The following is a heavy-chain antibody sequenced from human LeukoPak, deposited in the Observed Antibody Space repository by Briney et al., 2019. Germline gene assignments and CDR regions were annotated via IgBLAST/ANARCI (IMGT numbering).Heavy chain of an antibody. CDR2: ISYDGSNK. J-gene: IGHJ5*02. D-gene: IGHD2-2*01. V-gene: IGHV3-30-3*01. Sequence: GGSLRLSCAASGFTFSSYAMHWVRQAPGKGLEWVAVISYDGSNKYYADSVKGRFTISRDNSKNTLYLQMNSLRAEDTAVYYCAPILAVVVPAASPFGPWGQGTLVTVSS. CDR3: APILAVVVPAASPFGP. CDR1: GFTFSSYA.